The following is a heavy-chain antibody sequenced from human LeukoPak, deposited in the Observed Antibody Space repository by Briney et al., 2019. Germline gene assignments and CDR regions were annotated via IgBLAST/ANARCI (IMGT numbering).Heavy chain of an antibody. CDR1: GGSISSSSYY. CDR2: MYSGGTT. Sequence: SSETLSLTCTVSGGSISSSSYYWGWIRQPPGKGLDWIGYMYSGGTTNYSPSLKSRVTISEDMSKNQFSLKLTSVTAADTAVYYCARHSGHSSTNDTFDIWGQGTMVIVSS. D-gene: IGHD6-13*01. CDR3: ARHSGHSSTNDTFDI. V-gene: IGHV4-61*05. J-gene: IGHJ3*02.